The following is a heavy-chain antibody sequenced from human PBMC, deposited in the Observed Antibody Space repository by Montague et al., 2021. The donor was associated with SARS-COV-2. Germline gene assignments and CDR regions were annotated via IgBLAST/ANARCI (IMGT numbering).Heavy chain of an antibody. D-gene: IGHD1-1*01. J-gene: IGHJ4*02. V-gene: IGHV4-39*01. CDR2: ISYRGDL. Sequence: SETLSLTCTVSGGSISSSNYYWGWVRQPPGKGLEWIGSISYRGDLYHNPSLKSRLTISVDTSQNQFSLKLSSVTAADTAVYYCAKPLATGNYYYWGQGTLVTVSS. CDR1: GGSISSSNYY. CDR3: AKPLATGNYYY.